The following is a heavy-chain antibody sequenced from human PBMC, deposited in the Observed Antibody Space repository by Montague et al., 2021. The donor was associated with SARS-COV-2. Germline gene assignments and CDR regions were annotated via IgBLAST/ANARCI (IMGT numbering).Heavy chain of an antibody. D-gene: IGHD6-13*01. CDR1: GFSLSTSGMC. Sequence: PALVKPTQTLTLTCTFSGFSLSTSGMCVSWIRQPPGKALEWLARXDWDDDKYYSTSLKTRLTISKDTSKNQVFLTMTNMYPVDTATYYCAREIAAAGPALDYWGQGTLVTVSS. CDR3: AREIAAAGPALDY. V-gene: IGHV2-70*11. J-gene: IGHJ4*02. CDR2: XDWDDDK.